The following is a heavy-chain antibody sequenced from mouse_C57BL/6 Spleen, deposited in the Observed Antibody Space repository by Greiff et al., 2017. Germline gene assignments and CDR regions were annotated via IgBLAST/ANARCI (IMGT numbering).Heavy chain of an antibody. CDR1: GFTFTTYA. V-gene: IGHV10-3*01. CDR2: IRRKSGNYAT. CDR3: GREGYHGSSSVWCSL. D-gene: IGHD1-1*01. Sequence: EVMLVESGGGLVQPKGSLKLSCAASGFTFTTYAMHWVRQAPGKGLEWIARIRRKSGNYATYYADSVKDRFTISRDESQSMRYHQTNNLKTEEICRFYWGREGYHGSSSVWCSLWGKENLDSVP. J-gene: IGHJ3*02.